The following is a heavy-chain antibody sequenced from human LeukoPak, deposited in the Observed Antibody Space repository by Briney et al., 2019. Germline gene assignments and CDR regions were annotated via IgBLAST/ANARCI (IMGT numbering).Heavy chain of an antibody. Sequence: GGSLRLSCAASGFTFSSYGMSWVRQAPGKGLEWVAAISSDGSNKYSEHGRFTISRDNSKNTLYLQMNSLRAEDTAVYYCARDRTLRLGELSLYDYWGQGTLVTVSS. D-gene: IGHD3-16*02. CDR2: ISSDGSNK. CDR1: GFTFSSYG. CDR3: ARDRTLRLGELSLYDY. J-gene: IGHJ4*02. V-gene: IGHV3-30*03.